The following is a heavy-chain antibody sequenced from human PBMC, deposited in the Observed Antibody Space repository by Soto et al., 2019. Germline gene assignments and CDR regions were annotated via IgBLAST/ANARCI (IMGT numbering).Heavy chain of an antibody. CDR1: GFTFSSYW. D-gene: IGHD3-3*01. Sequence: EVQLVESGGGLVQPGGSLRLSCAASGFTFSSYWMSWVRRAPGKGLEWVANIKQDGSEKYYVDSVKGRFTISRDNAKNSLYLQMNSLRAEDTAVYYCARVYDFWSGSGNNGMDVWGQGTTVTVSS. V-gene: IGHV3-7*01. J-gene: IGHJ6*02. CDR3: ARVYDFWSGSGNNGMDV. CDR2: IKQDGSEK.